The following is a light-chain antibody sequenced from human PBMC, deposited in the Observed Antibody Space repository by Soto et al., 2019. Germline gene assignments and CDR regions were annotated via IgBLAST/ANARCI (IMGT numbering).Light chain of an antibody. V-gene: IGKV3-15*01. CDR3: QQYNSWPPIT. CDR2: GAS. J-gene: IGKJ5*01. Sequence: EIVLTQSPGTLSLSPGERATLSCRASQSVSSNYLAWYQQKPGQAPRLLIYGASTRATGIPDRISGSGSGTEFTLTISSLQSEDFAVYYCQQYNSWPPITFGQGTRLEIK. CDR1: QSVSSN.